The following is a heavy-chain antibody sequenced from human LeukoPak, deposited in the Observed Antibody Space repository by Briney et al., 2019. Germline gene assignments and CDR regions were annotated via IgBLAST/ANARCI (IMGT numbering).Heavy chain of an antibody. CDR1: GDSMTSYY. CDR2: VYYTGST. Sequence: SQTLSLTCSVSGDSMTSYYWSWIRQPPGKGLEWSGFVYYTGSTNYNPSLKSRVTILVDTSKNQFSLKLSSVTAADTAAYYCARQEGYSYGYIGFDNWGQGTLVTVSS. D-gene: IGHD5-18*01. V-gene: IGHV4-59*08. J-gene: IGHJ4*02. CDR3: ARQEGYSYGYIGFDN.